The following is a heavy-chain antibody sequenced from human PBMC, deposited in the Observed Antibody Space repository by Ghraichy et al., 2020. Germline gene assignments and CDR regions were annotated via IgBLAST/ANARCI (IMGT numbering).Heavy chain of an antibody. CDR2: ISGSGGST. CDR3: AKDINSLDRVFDY. Sequence: LSLTCAASGFTFSSYAMSWVRQAPGKGLEWVSAISGSGGSTYYADSVKGRFTISRDNSKNTLYLQMNSLRAEDTAVYYCAKDINSLDRVFDYWGQGTLVTVSS. J-gene: IGHJ4*02. D-gene: IGHD3-22*01. CDR1: GFTFSSYA. V-gene: IGHV3-23*01.